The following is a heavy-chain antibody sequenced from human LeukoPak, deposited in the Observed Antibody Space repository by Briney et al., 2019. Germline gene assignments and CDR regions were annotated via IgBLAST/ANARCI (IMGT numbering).Heavy chain of an antibody. CDR2: IGISSGNT. CDR3: ARDTKYAFDN. V-gene: IGHV3-48*01. J-gene: IGHJ4*02. Sequence: GGSLRLSCAASGFTFSDYSMNWVRQAPGKGLEWISYIGISSGNTKYADSVKGRFAISGDKAKNSLYLQMNSLRVEDTAVYYCARDTKYAFDNWGQGTLVTVSS. CDR1: GFTFSDYS. D-gene: IGHD2-2*01.